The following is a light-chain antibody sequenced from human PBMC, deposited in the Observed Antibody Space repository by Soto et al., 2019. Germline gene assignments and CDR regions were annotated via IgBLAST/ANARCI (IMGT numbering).Light chain of an antibody. Sequence: QSVLTQPPSASGTPGQRVTIFCSGSSSNIGRNSVNWFRHLPGTAPKLLIYGTNQRPSGVPDRFSGSKSGTSASLAISGLQSEDGGDYYCAAWDDNLNGLFGGGTKLTVL. V-gene: IGLV1-44*01. J-gene: IGLJ2*01. CDR3: AAWDDNLNGL. CDR2: GTN. CDR1: SSNIGRNS.